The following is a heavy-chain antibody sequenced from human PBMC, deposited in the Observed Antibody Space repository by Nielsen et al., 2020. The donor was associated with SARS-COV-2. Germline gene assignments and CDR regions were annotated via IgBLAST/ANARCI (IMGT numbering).Heavy chain of an antibody. J-gene: IGHJ6*02. CDR3: ARITMVRGATNTFYYYYGMDV. D-gene: IGHD3-10*01. V-gene: IGHV4-34*01. Sequence: SETLSLTCAVYGGSFSGYYWSWIRQPPGKGLEWIGEINHSGSTNYNPSLKSRVTISVDTSKNQFSLKLSSVTAADTAVYYCARITMVRGATNTFYYYYGMDVWGQGTTVTVSS. CDR1: GGSFSGYY. CDR2: INHSGST.